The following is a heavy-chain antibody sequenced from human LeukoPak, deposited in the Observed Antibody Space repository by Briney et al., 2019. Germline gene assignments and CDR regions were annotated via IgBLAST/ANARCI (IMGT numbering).Heavy chain of an antibody. V-gene: IGHV3-9*01. Sequence: GGSLRLSCAASGFTFDDYAMHWVRQAPGKGLEWASGISWNSGSIGYADSVKGRFTISRDNAKNSLYLQMNSLRAEDTAVYYCASELPSSSWYDYWGQGTLVTVSS. CDR2: ISWNSGSI. CDR3: ASELPSSSWYDY. CDR1: GFTFDDYA. J-gene: IGHJ4*02. D-gene: IGHD6-13*01.